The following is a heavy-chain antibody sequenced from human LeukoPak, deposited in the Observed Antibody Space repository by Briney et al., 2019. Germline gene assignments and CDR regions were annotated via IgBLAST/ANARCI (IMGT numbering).Heavy chain of an antibody. Sequence: PSETLSLTCTASGGSITSYYWSWIRQPTGKGLEWIGHVFHSGSTNYNPSLKSRVTISVDTSKNQFSLKLSSVTAADTAVYYCTRPYSSGWYGTFSIWGQGTMVTVSS. J-gene: IGHJ3*02. CDR2: VFHSGST. CDR1: GGSITSYY. D-gene: IGHD6-19*01. CDR3: TRPYSSGWYGTFSI. V-gene: IGHV4-59*01.